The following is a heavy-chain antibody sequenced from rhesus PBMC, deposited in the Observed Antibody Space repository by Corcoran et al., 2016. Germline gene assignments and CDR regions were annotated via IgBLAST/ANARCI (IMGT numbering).Heavy chain of an antibody. CDR1: GFSLSTSGMG. V-gene: IGHV2-1*01. CDR3: ARRGLEYYFDY. CDR2: IYWNDDK. Sequence: QVTLKESGPALVKPTPTLPLTCTFSGFSLSTSGMGVGWIRQPSRKTLEWLAHIYWNDDKYYSTSLKSRLTISKDTSKNQVILTMTNMDPVDTATYYCARRGLEYYFDYWGQGVLVTVSS. J-gene: IGHJ4*01.